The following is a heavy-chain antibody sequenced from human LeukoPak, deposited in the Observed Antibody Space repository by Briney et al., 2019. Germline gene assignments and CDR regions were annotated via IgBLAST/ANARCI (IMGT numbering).Heavy chain of an antibody. CDR2: IQQHGSET. Sequence: GGSLRLSCEGSGFTFSNYWMSWVRQAPGKGLEWVANIQQHGSETYYGDPVKGRFTISRDNAKNSLYLQMNSLKASDTAIYYCARFRCGGDCHSDFWGQGTLVTVAS. V-gene: IGHV3-7*03. CDR3: ARFRCGGDCHSDF. D-gene: IGHD2-21*02. J-gene: IGHJ4*02. CDR1: GFTFSNYW.